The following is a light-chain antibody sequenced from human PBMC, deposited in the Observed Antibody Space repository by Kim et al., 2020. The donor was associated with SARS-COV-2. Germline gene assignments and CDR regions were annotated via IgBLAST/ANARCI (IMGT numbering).Light chain of an antibody. V-gene: IGKV1-5*03. CDR1: QSMSDW. J-gene: IGKJ3*01. CDR2: KAS. Sequence: STLSASVGDRVTITCRASQSMSDWLAWYQQKPGKAPKVLIYKASNLERGVPSRFSGSGSGTEFTLTISSLQPDDFATYYCQYRDTFGPGTKVDIK. CDR3: QYRDT.